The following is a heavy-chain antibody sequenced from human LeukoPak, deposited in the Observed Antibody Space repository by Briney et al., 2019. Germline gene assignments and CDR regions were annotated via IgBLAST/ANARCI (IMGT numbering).Heavy chain of an antibody. CDR2: IYPGASDT. CDR3: ARTIYTDFDY. V-gene: IGHV5-51*01. Sequence: ESMVIIYPGASDTTYSPSFQGQVTISADKSISTAYLQWSSLKASDTAMCYCARTIYTDFDYWGQGTLVTVSS. J-gene: IGHJ4*02. D-gene: IGHD3-3*02.